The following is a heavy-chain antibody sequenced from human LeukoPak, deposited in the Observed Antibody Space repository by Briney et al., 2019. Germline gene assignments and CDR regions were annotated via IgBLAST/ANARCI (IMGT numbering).Heavy chain of an antibody. V-gene: IGHV1-8*01. CDR1: GYTFTSYD. J-gene: IGHJ6*02. CDR2: MNPNSGNT. CDR3: ARAAGTPTGPYYYYGMDV. Sequence: ASVKVSCKASGYTFTSYDINWVRQATGQGLEWMGWMNPNSGNTGYAQKFQGRVTMTRNTSISTAYMELSSLRSEDTAVYYRARAAGTPTGPYYYYGMDVWGQGTTVTVSS. D-gene: IGHD3-10*01.